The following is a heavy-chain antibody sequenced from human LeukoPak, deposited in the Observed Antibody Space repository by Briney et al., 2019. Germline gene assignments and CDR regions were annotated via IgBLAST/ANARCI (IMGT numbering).Heavy chain of an antibody. J-gene: IGHJ6*02. D-gene: IGHD1-14*01. CDR2: IWYDGSNK. V-gene: IGHV3-33*01. CDR3: ARVEQKPRAVCGMDV. Sequence: PGGSLRLSCAASGFTFSSYGMHWVRQAPGKGLEWVAVIWYDGSNKYYADSVKGRFTISRDNSKNTLYLQMNSLRAEDTAVYYCARVEQKPRAVCGMDVWGQGTTVTVSS. CDR1: GFTFSSYG.